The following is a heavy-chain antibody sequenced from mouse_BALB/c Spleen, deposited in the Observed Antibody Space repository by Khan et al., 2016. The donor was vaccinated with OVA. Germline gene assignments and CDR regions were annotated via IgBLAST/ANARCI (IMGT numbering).Heavy chain of an antibody. J-gene: IGHJ3*01. Sequence: VQLQESGPELVRPGASVKMSCKASGYTFTSFWIHWVKQRPGQGLEWIGMIDPSKSETRLNQKFKDKATLNVEKSSNTAYMQLSRLTSEDSAVYYCARGGYGSPFADWGQGTLVTVSA. D-gene: IGHD1-1*01. CDR3: ARGGYGSPFAD. CDR1: GYTFTSFW. V-gene: IGHV1S127*01. CDR2: IDPSKSET.